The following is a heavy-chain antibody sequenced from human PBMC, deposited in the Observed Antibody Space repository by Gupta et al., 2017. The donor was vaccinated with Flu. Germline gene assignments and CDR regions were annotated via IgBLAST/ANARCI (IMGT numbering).Heavy chain of an antibody. V-gene: IGHV2-5*01. CDR2: IYWNDEK. Sequence: HITLKESGPTPVKPTQTLTPTCTVSGFSLSTSGVGVRWIRQPTGKALEWRALIYWNDEKRYTPSLKSRLTITKATSKNQVVLTMPNMDPVETATYYCAHSLGYSSVPRLFGIWGQGTMVTVSS. CDR3: AHSLGYSSVPRLFGI. D-gene: IGHD6-13*01. J-gene: IGHJ3*02. CDR1: GFSLSTSGVG.